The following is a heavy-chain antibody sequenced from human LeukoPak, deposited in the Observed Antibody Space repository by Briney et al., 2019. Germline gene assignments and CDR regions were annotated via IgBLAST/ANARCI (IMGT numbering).Heavy chain of an antibody. Sequence: LGASLVISCKGSGYIFTSYWIGWVRQLPGKGLEWMGIIYPGDSETKYSPSFQGQVSISADRSISPAYLQWSSLKSSDTAMYYCARHAGNAFVDYWGQGTLVTVSS. D-gene: IGHD3-16*01. V-gene: IGHV5-51*01. CDR3: ARHAGNAFVDY. CDR2: IYPGDSET. J-gene: IGHJ4*02. CDR1: GYIFTSYW.